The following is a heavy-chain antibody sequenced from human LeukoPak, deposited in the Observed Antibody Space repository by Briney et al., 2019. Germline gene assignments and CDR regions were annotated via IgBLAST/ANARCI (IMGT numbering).Heavy chain of an antibody. V-gene: IGHV3-30*18. CDR1: GFTFSSYG. CDR2: ISYDGSNK. Sequence: GRSLRLSCAASGFTFSSYGMHWVRQAPGKGLEWVAVISYDGSNKYYADSVKGRFTISRDNSKNTLYLQMNSLRAEDTAVYYCAKSPGSYYPFFYYYYMDVWGKGTTVTVSS. D-gene: IGHD1-26*01. J-gene: IGHJ6*03. CDR3: AKSPGSYYPFFYYYYMDV.